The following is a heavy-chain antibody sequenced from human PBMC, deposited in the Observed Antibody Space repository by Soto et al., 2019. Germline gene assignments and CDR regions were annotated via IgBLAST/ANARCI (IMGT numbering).Heavy chain of an antibody. CDR1: GYTFTSYA. J-gene: IGHJ4*02. V-gene: IGHV1-3*01. CDR2: INAGNGNT. CDR3: ARALGFGLSDY. D-gene: IGHD3-10*01. Sequence: QVQLVQSGAEVKKPGASVKVSCKASGYTFTSYAMHWVRQAPGQRLEWMGWINAGNGNTKYSQKFQGRVTITRDTPASTAYMGLSSLRSEDTAVYYFARALGFGLSDYWGQGTLVTVSS.